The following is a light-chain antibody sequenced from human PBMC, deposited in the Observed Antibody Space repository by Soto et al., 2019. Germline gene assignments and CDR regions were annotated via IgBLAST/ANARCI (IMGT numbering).Light chain of an antibody. Sequence: DFVMTQPPLSLSVTPGQPASISCTSRQSLLHITGETFLFWYLQKPGQSPQLLIYEVSTRVSGVPGRFSGSGSGTDFTLEISRVETDDVGIYYCMQSTQLPPTFGQGTRLEIK. V-gene: IGKV2D-29*02. CDR1: QSLLHITGETF. J-gene: IGKJ5*01. CDR2: EVS. CDR3: MQSTQLPPT.